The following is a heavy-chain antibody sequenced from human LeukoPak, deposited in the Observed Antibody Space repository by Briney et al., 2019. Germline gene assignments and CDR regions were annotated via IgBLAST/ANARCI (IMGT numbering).Heavy chain of an antibody. CDR2: IYYSGST. CDR1: GGSISSGDYY. Sequence: SETLSLTCIVSGGSISSGDYYWSWIRQPPGKGLEWIGYIYYSGSTYYNPSLKSRVTISVDTSKDQFSLKLSSVTAADTAVYYCARGGYDFGVDYWGQGTLVTVSS. CDR3: ARGGYDFGVDY. J-gene: IGHJ4*02. V-gene: IGHV4-30-4*08. D-gene: IGHD5-12*01.